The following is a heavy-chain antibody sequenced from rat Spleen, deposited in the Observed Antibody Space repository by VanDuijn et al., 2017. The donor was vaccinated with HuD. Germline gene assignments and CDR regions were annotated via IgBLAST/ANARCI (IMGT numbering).Heavy chain of an antibody. CDR3: ARHNRYFDY. Sequence: EVQLVESGGGLVQPGRSMKLSCAASGFTFSDYYMAWVRQAPKKGLEWGASISYEGSSTYYGDSVKGRFTISRDNAKSTLYLQMNSLRSEDTATYYCARHNRYFDYWGQGVMVTVSS. V-gene: IGHV5-22*01. J-gene: IGHJ2*01. CDR2: ISYEGSST. CDR1: GFTFSDYY.